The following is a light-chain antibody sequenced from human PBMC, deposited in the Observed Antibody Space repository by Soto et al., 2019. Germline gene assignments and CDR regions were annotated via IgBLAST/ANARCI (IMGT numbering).Light chain of an antibody. V-gene: IGLV1-40*01. J-gene: IGLJ3*02. Sequence: QSVLTQPPSVSGAPGQRVTISCTGSSSNFGAGYDVHWYQHLPGTAPKLLIYENSNRPSGVPDRFSGSISGPSASLANTGLQADDEADYCCQSCDSSLGDWVFGGGTKLTV. CDR2: ENS. CDR1: SSNFGAGYD. CDR3: QSCDSSLGDWV.